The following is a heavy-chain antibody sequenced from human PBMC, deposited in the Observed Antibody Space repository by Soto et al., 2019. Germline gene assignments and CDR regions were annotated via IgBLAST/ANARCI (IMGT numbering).Heavy chain of an antibody. CDR2: ISGSGGST. J-gene: IGHJ4*02. CDR3: AKDQGSSWYEIDS. Sequence: EVQLLESGGGLVQPGGSLRLSCAASGFTFSNYAVTWVRQAPGKGLEWVSTISGSGGSTYYADSVKGRFTISRDNSKNTMVLRVSSLRAEVTAVDDCAKDQGSSWYEIDSWGQGTLVTVSS. CDR1: GFTFSNYA. V-gene: IGHV3-23*01. D-gene: IGHD6-13*01.